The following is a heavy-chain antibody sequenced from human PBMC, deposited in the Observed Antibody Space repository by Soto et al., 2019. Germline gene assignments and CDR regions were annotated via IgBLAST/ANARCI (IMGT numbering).Heavy chain of an antibody. Sequence: GGSLRLSCAASGFTFSSYAMSWVRQAPGKGLEWVSAISGSGGSTYYADSVKGRFTISRDNSKNTLYLQTNSLRAEDTAVYYWAAREYSSSSASPDAFDIWGQGTMVTVSS. D-gene: IGHD6-6*01. CDR3: AAREYSSSSASPDAFDI. V-gene: IGHV3-23*01. CDR1: GFTFSSYA. J-gene: IGHJ3*02. CDR2: ISGSGGST.